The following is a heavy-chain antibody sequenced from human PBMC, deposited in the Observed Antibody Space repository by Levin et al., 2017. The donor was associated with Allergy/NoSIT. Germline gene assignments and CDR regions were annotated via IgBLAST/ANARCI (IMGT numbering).Heavy chain of an antibody. Sequence: GGSLRLSCAASGFTFSSYDMHWVRQATGKGLEWVSAIGTAGDTYYPGSVKGRFTISRENAKNSLYLQMNSLRAGDTAVYYCARASRMRGGMDVWGQGTTVTVSS. CDR2: IGTAGDT. J-gene: IGHJ6*02. D-gene: IGHD2-15*01. CDR3: ARASRMRGGMDV. CDR1: GFTFSSYD. V-gene: IGHV3-13*01.